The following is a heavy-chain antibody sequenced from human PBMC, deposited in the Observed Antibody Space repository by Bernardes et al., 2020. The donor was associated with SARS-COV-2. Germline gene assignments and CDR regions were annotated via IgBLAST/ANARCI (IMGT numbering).Heavy chain of an antibody. CDR1: GFTFSSYA. CDR2: ISGSGGST. Sequence: GGSLRLSCAASGFTFSSYAMNWVRQAPGKGLEWVSAISGSGGSTYFADSVKGRFTISRDNSKNTLYLQMNSLRAEDTAVYYCARPETKYYYDSSSYSYIDYWGQGTLVTVSS. D-gene: IGHD3-22*01. J-gene: IGHJ4*02. CDR3: ARPETKYYYDSSSYSYIDY. V-gene: IGHV3-23*01.